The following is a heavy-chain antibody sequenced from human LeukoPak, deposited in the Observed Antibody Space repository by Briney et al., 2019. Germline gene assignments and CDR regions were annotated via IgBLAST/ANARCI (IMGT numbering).Heavy chain of an antibody. CDR3: ARRLGLRWDLQAFDI. CDR1: GYTFTSYG. V-gene: IGHV1-18*01. CDR2: ISAYNGNT. D-gene: IGHD2-21*01. Sequence: GASVKVSCKASGYTFTSYGISWVRQAPGQGLEWMGWISAYNGNTNYAQKLQGRVTMTTDTSTSTAYMELSSLRSEDTAVYYCARRLGLRWDLQAFDIWGQGTMVTVPS. J-gene: IGHJ3*02.